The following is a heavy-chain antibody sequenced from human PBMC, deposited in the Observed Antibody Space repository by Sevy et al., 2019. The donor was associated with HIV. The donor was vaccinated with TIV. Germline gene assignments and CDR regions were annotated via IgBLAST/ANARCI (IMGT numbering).Heavy chain of an antibody. CDR3: AKDGGRVRGGLYYFDY. J-gene: IGHJ4*02. Sequence: GGSLRLSCAASGFTFSSYAMSWVRQAPGKGLEWVSAISGSGGSTYYADSVNGRFTISRDNSKNTLYLQMNSLRAEDTAVYYCAKDGGRVRGGLYYFDYWGQGTLVTVSS. CDR2: ISGSGGST. CDR1: GFTFSSYA. V-gene: IGHV3-23*01. D-gene: IGHD3-10*01.